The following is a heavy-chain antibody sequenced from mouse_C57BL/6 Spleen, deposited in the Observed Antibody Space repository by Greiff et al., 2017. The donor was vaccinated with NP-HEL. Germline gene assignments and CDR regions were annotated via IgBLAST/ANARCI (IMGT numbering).Heavy chain of an antibody. CDR2: ISSGGSYT. CDR1: GFTFSSYG. D-gene: IGHD1-1*01. CDR3: ARHTITAGYFDY. Sequence: EVKLVESGGDLVKPGGSLKLSCAASGFTFSSYGMSWVRQTPDKRLEWVATISSGGSYTYYPDSVKGRFTISRDNAKNTLYLQMSSLESEDTAMYYCARHTITAGYFDYWGQGTTLTVSS. V-gene: IGHV5-6*01. J-gene: IGHJ2*01.